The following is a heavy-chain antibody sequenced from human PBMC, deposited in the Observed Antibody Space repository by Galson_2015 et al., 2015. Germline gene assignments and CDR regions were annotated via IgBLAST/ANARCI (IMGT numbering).Heavy chain of an antibody. CDR2: ISYDGSED. V-gene: IGHV3-30*03. Sequence: SLRLSCAASGFGFSVYGMHWVRQAPGKGLEWMAVISYDGSEDFYADSVKGRFTMSRDNSKNTVYLQMNSLRPEDTAVYYCARDRSTWHLYFDSWGQGTLVTVSS. CDR3: ARDRSTWHLYFDS. CDR1: GFGFSVYG. D-gene: IGHD2-2*01. J-gene: IGHJ4*02.